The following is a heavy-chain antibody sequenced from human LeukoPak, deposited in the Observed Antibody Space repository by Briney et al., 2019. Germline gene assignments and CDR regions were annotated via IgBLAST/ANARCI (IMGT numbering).Heavy chain of an antibody. CDR2: FDPEDGET. J-gene: IGHJ4*02. CDR1: GYTLTELS. Sequence: GASVKVSCKVSGYTLTELSMHWVRQAPGKGREWMGGFDPEDGETIYAQKFQGRVTMTEDTSTDTAYMELSRLRSDDTAVYYCARDLGAHDYPFHFDYWGQGTLVTVSS. CDR3: ARDLGAHDYPFHFDY. D-gene: IGHD3-16*01. V-gene: IGHV1-24*01.